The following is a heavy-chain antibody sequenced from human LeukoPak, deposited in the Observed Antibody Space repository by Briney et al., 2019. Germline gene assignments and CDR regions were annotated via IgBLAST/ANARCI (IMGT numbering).Heavy chain of an antibody. J-gene: IGHJ6*02. D-gene: IGHD2/OR15-2a*01. V-gene: IGHV3-9*01. CDR2: ISWNSGSI. CDR3: ARDRIADPRMDV. Sequence: GGSLRLSCAASGFTFDDYAMHWVRQAPGQGLEWVSGISWNSGSIGYADSVKGRFTISRDNAKNSLYLPMNSLRAEDTAVYYCARDRIADPRMDVWGQGTTVTVSS. CDR1: GFTFDDYA.